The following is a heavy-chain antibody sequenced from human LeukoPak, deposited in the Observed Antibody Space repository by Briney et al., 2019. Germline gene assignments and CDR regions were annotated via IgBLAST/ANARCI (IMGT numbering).Heavy chain of an antibody. V-gene: IGHV4-30-4*01. D-gene: IGHD2-2*01. CDR1: GGAISSGDDY. CDR3: ARDRPRYCSSTSCSNHATPWFFDL. J-gene: IGHJ2*01. Sequence: SETLSPTCTVSGGAISSGDDYWSWNRQPPGKGLEWIGYINYSGSTYYNPSLKSRVTISVDTSKNQFSLRLSSVTAADTAVYHCARDRPRYCSSTSCSNHATPWFFDLWGRGTLVTVSS. CDR2: INYSGST.